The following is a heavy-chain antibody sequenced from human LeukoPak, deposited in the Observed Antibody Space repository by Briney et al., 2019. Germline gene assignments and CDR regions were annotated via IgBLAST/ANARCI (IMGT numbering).Heavy chain of an antibody. V-gene: IGHV4-30-2*01. J-gene: IGHJ4*02. CDR1: GGSISSGGYY. Sequence: SQTLSLTCTVSGGSISSGGYYWSWIRQPPGKGLEWIGYIYHSGSTYYNPSLKSRVTMSVDKSKNQFSLKLSSVTAADTAVFYRVRRRYNYGFDSWGQGSLVTVSS. CDR3: VRRRYNYGFDS. CDR2: IYHSGST. D-gene: IGHD5-18*01.